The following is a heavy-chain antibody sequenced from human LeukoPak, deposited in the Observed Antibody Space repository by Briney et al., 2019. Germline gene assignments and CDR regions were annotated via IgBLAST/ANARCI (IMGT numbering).Heavy chain of an antibody. D-gene: IGHD4-17*01. V-gene: IGHV4-34*01. J-gene: IGHJ4*02. CDR2: VNHSGYT. Sequence: KPSETLSLTCDVSGVSFSTYYWSWIRQSPEKGLEWIGEVNHSGYTNYNPSLKGRVTISVDTPKNQFSLKLSSVTAADTAVYYCARQLYGSDYWGQGTLVTVSS. CDR1: GVSFSTYY. CDR3: ARQLYGSDY.